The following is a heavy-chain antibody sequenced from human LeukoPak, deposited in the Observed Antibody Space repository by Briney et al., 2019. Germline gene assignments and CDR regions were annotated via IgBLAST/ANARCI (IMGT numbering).Heavy chain of an antibody. CDR1: GGSFSGYY. D-gene: IGHD3-22*01. CDR2: INHSGST. V-gene: IGHV4-34*01. CDR3: ARRWLSITMIVTPFDY. J-gene: IGHJ4*02. Sequence: SETLSLTCAVYGGSFSGYYWRWIRQPPGKGLEWIGEINHSGSTNYNPSLKSRVTISVDTSKNQFSLKLSSVTAADTAVYYCARRWLSITMIVTPFDYWGQGTLVTVSS.